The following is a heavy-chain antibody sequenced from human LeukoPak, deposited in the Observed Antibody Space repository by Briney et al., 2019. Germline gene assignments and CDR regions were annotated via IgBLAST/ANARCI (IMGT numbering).Heavy chain of an antibody. Sequence: GGSLRLPCAASGFTFSSYGMHWVRQAPGKGLEWVAFIRYDGSNKYYADSVKGWFTISRDNSKNTLYLQMNSLRAEDTAVYYCAKEIRYSSGWYYFDYWGQGTLVTVSS. CDR1: GFTFSSYG. CDR2: IRYDGSNK. J-gene: IGHJ4*02. CDR3: AKEIRYSSGWYYFDY. V-gene: IGHV3-30*02. D-gene: IGHD6-19*01.